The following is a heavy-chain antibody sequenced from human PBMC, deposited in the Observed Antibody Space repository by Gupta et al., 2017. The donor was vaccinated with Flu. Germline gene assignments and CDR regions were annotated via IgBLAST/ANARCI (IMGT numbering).Heavy chain of an antibody. CDR3: AKGYCISTSCPIDY. CDR2: ISGGGST. D-gene: IGHD2-2*01. J-gene: IGHJ4*02. CDR1: GFTFTIYA. V-gene: IGHV3-23*01. Sequence: EVQLLESGGGLVQPSGSLRLSCAASGFTFTIYAISWFPPAPGKGLEWVSAISGGGSTYYADSVKGRFTISRDKSKNTLYLQMNSLRAEDSAVYYCAKGYCISTSCPIDYWGQGTLVTVSS.